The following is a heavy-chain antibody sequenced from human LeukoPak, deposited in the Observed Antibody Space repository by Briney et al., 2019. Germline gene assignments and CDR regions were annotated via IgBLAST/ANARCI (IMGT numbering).Heavy chain of an antibody. Sequence: GGSLRLSCEASGFNFRIYTMNWVRQAPGRGLEWISYISSSASVIYYADSVNGRFSISRDNAKNSLSLQLNNLRDEDTAVYYCARLNYDFWSGVWEGYYMDVWGKGTTVTVSS. CDR1: GFNFRIYT. CDR2: ISSSASVI. V-gene: IGHV3-48*02. CDR3: ARLNYDFWSGVWEGYYMDV. J-gene: IGHJ6*03. D-gene: IGHD3-3*01.